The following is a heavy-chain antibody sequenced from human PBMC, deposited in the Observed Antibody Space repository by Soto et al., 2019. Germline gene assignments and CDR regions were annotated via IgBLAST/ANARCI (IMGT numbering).Heavy chain of an antibody. V-gene: IGHV3-9*01. CDR1: GFTFDKYA. CDR3: AKDTGPN. J-gene: IGHJ4*02. CDR2: ISWNSNTI. Sequence: YLRPSCAASGFTFDKYAMHWVRQAPGKGLEWVSGISWNSNTIAYADSVKGRFTISRDNAKNSLYLQMNSLRAEDTAFYYCAKDTGPNWGQGTLVTVSS.